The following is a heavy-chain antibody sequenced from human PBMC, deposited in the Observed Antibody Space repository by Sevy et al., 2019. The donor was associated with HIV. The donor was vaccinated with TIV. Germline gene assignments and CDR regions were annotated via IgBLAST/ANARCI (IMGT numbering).Heavy chain of an antibody. CDR2: ISSSRSYI. V-gene: IGHV3-21*01. D-gene: IGHD3-9*01. CDR3: ARETAYYDILTGYYRGGAYFDY. J-gene: IGHJ4*02. Sequence: GGSLRLSCAASGFTFSSYSMNRVRQAPGKGLEWVSSISSSRSYIYYADSVKGRFTISRDNAKNSLYLQMNSLRAEDTAVYYCARETAYYDILTGYYRGGAYFDYWGQGTLVTVSS. CDR1: GFTFSSYS.